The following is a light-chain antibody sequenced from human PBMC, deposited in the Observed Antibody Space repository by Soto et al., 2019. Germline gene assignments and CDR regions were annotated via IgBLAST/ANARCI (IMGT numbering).Light chain of an antibody. CDR1: QSISIW. V-gene: IGKV1-5*03. J-gene: IGKJ1*01. CDR3: QQYSTYTPRT. CDR2: KAS. Sequence: DIQMTHSPSTLSASVGDSVTITCRSSQSISIWLAWYQQKPGKAPKILIYKASSLESGVPSRFSGSGSGTEFTLTISSLQPDDFATYYCQQYSTYTPRTFGQGTKVDI.